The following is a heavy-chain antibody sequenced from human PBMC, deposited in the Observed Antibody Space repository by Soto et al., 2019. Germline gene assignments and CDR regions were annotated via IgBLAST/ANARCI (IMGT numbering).Heavy chain of an antibody. V-gene: IGHV6-1*01. CDR1: GDSVSSNSVA. Sequence: SQTLSLTCAISGDSVSSNSVAWNWIRQSPSRGLEWLGRTYYRSKWYNDYAVSVKSRITINPDTSKNQFSLQLNSVTPEDTAVYYCARESDDYDSSGYPPQGFAPGGQGTLVTVSS. CDR3: ARESDDYDSSGYPPQGFAP. CDR2: TYYRSKWYN. J-gene: IGHJ5*02. D-gene: IGHD3-22*01.